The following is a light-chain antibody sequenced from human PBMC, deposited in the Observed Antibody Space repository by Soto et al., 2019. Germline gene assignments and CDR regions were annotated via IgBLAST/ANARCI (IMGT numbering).Light chain of an antibody. V-gene: IGLV2-23*02. CDR1: SSDIGSYNL. CDR2: AVS. J-gene: IGLJ3*02. Sequence: QSVLTQPASVSGSPGQSITVSCTGTSSDIGSYNLVSWYQHHPGKAPKLMIYAVSKRPSGVSSRFSGSKSGNTASLTISRLQAEDEADYFCCSYAGSSTLLFGGGTKLTVL. CDR3: CSYAGSSTLL.